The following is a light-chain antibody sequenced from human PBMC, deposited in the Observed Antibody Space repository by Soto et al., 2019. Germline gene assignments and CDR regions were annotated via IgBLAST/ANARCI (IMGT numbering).Light chain of an antibody. J-gene: IGKJ1*01. CDR3: GQFVSAPPRT. CDR2: GVS. V-gene: IGKV3-20*01. Sequence: EIVLTQSPGTLSLSPGERATLSCRASQSVSSTFLAWYQQKPGEALRLLIFGVSNRATGIPDRFSGSGSGTDFTLTISRLEPEDFAVYYCGQFVSAPPRTFGQGTKVEI. CDR1: QSVSSTF.